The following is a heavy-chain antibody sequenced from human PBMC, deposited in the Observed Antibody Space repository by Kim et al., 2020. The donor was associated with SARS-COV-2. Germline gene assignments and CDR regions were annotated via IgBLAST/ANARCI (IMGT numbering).Heavy chain of an antibody. CDR2: INHSGST. Sequence: SQTLSLTCAVYGGSFSGYYWSWIRQPPGKGLEWIGEINHSGSTNYNPSLKSRVTISVDKSKNQFSLKLSSVTAADTAVYYCARRRFLEWSAYRSAFDIWGQGTMVTVSS. D-gene: IGHD3-3*01. CDR1: GGSFSGYY. V-gene: IGHV4-34*01. CDR3: ARRRFLEWSAYRSAFDI. J-gene: IGHJ3*02.